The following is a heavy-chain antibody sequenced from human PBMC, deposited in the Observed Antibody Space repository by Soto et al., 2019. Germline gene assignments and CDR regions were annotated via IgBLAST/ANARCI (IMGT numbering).Heavy chain of an antibody. CDR1: GGSFGKSA. Sequence: SVKVSCKASGGSFGKSAINWVRQTPGQGLEWLGGFVPVYRTLNYAQKFQGRVTITADESTGTAYMTLSSLASDDTAVYYCATGVIWIGYFTVDSWGQGTRVTVSS. J-gene: IGHJ4*02. D-gene: IGHD3-3*01. CDR3: ATGVIWIGYFTVDS. V-gene: IGHV1-69*13. CDR2: FVPVYRTL.